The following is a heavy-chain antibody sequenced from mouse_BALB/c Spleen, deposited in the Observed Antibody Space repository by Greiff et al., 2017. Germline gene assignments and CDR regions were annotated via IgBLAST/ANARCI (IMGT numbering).Heavy chain of an antibody. J-gene: IGHJ2*01. V-gene: IGHV5-17*02. CDR3: AREGFYDYDVDY. CDR2: ISSGSSTI. D-gene: IGHD2-4*01. CDR1: GFTFSSFG. Sequence: EVHLVESGGGLVQPGGSRKLSCAASGFTFSSFGMHWVRQAPEKGLEWVAYISSGSSTIYYADTVKGRFTISRDNPKNTLFLQMTSLRSEDTAMYYCAREGFYDYDVDYWGQGTTLTVSS.